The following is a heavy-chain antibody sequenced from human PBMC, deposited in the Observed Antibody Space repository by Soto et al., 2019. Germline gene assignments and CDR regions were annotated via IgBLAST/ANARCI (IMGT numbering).Heavy chain of an antibody. Sequence: SLRLSCASSGFTFISFPMHWVRQAPGKGLERVALISYDGTNKYYTDSVKGRFTISRGNSKNTLYLQMNSLGAEDTAVYYCAREGGVSGWYWGGDYWGQGTPVTVSS. J-gene: IGHJ4*02. CDR1: GFTFISFP. CDR3: AREGGVSGWYWGGDY. CDR2: ISYDGTNK. D-gene: IGHD6-19*01. V-gene: IGHV3-30-3*01.